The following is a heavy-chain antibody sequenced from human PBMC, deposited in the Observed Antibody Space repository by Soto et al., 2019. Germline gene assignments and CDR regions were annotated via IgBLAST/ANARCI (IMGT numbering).Heavy chain of an antibody. CDR2: IYPGDSDT. CDR1: GYSFTSYW. CDR3: ARPKYYYDSSGYYLGSFDI. J-gene: IGHJ3*02. D-gene: IGHD3-22*01. V-gene: IGHV5-51*01. Sequence: GESLKISCKSSGYSFTSYWIGWVRQMPGKGLEWMGIIYPGDSDTRYSPSFQGQVTISADKSISTAYLQWSSLKASDTAMYYCARPKYYYDSSGYYLGSFDIWGQGTMVTVSS.